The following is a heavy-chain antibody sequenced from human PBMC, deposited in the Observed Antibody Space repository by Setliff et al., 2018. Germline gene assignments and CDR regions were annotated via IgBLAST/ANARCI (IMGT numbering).Heavy chain of an antibody. V-gene: IGHV4-61*09. J-gene: IGHJ6*03. Sequence: SETLSLTCTVSGDSINSRTNYWSWIRQPAGKGPEWIGHIYASWSTNYNPSLKSRVTMSVDTSKNQFSLKLSSVTAADTAVYYCARKSGFSYMDVWGKGTTVTVSS. CDR3: ARKSGFSYMDV. D-gene: IGHD3-3*01. CDR1: GDSINSRTNY. CDR2: IYASWST.